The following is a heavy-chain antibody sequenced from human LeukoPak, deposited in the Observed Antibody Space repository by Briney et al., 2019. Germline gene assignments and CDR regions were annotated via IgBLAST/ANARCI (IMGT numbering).Heavy chain of an antibody. D-gene: IGHD1-26*01. J-gene: IGHJ4*02. CDR1: GFTFSSYA. Sequence: SGGSLRLSCAASGFTFSSYAMHWVRQAPGKGLEWVAVISYDGSNKYYADSVKGRFTISRDNSKNTLYLQMNSLRAEDTAVYYCAKAKWDRLLLTLSDSWGQGTLVTVSS. CDR3: AKAKWDRLLLTLSDS. V-gene: IGHV3-30*04. CDR2: ISYDGSNK.